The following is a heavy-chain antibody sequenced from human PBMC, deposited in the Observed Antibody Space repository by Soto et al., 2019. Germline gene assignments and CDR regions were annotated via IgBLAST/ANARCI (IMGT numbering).Heavy chain of an antibody. CDR3: ARLGSRSSGYMPKKYYFDY. D-gene: IGHD3-22*01. V-gene: IGHV4-39*01. CDR2: IYYSGST. J-gene: IGHJ4*02. CDR1: GGSISSSSYY. Sequence: SETLSLTCTVSGGSISSSSYYWGWIRQPPGKGLEWIGSIYYSGSTYYNPSLKSRVTISVDTSKNQFSLKLSSVTAADTAVYYCARLGSRSSGYMPKKYYFDYWGQGTLVTVSS.